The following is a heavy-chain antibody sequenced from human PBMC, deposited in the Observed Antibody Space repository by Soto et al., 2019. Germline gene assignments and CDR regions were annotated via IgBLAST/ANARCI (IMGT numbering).Heavy chain of an antibody. J-gene: IGHJ6*02. V-gene: IGHV3-21*01. CDR1: GFTFRGHS. D-gene: IGHD3-3*02. CDR3: ARENKDVNKSTSISSGFHGMDV. Sequence: GGSLRLSFAGSGFTFRGHSMNWVRQAPGRWLEWLLSISTSSSFIYYGDSVRGRLIISRENAKNSLALQMDRLRVEDTDVYYCARENKDVNKSTSISSGFHGMDVWGQGITVAVSS. CDR2: ISTSSSFI.